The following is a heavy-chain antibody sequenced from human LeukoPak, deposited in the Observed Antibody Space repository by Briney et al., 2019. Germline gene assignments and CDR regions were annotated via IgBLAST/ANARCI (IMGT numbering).Heavy chain of an antibody. Sequence: GGSLRLSCRVSGFTFSSYGMNWVRRAPGKGLEWVAYIGGWSDPIDYADSVKGRFTVSRDNGDSTLYLEMNSLRVEDTGVYYCARDPGFAVARWGQGALVIVSS. J-gene: IGHJ4*02. CDR3: ARDPGFAVAR. CDR2: IGGWSDPI. V-gene: IGHV3-48*04. CDR1: GFTFSSYG.